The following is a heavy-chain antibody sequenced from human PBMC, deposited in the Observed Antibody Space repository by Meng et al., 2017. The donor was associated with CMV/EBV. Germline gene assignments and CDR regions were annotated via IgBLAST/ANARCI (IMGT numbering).Heavy chain of an antibody. Sequence: GGSLRPSCTASGFTFNTYEMNWVRQAPGKGLEWVSYISSNGNTIFYADFVKGRFTVSRDNPKNSLYLQMNSLRADDTAVYYCARWYCSTTSCLFDYWGQGALVTVSS. CDR3: ARWYCSTTSCLFDY. D-gene: IGHD2-2*01. V-gene: IGHV3-48*03. CDR2: ISSNGNTI. CDR1: GFTFNTYE. J-gene: IGHJ4*02.